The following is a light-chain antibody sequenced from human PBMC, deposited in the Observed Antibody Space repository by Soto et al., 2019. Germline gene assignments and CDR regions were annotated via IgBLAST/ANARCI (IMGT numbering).Light chain of an antibody. Sequence: DIQMTQSPASLSASVGDRVTISCQASQDISRYLNWYQHKPGRAPQLLINDVSSLETGVPSRFSASGSGTHVTLTINGLQPEDLATYYCQQYDTPPSTFGGGTKVAIK. CDR3: QQYDTPPST. J-gene: IGKJ4*01. CDR2: DVS. CDR1: QDISRY. V-gene: IGKV1-33*01.